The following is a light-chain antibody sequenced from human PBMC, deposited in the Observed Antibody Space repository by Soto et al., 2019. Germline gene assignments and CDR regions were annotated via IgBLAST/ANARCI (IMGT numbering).Light chain of an antibody. CDR3: QQYGSSLPWT. CDR1: QSVSSTY. CDR2: GAS. Sequence: EIVLTQSPGTLSLSPGERATLSCRASQSVSSTYLAWYQQKAGQAPRLLIYGASSRATDIPDRFSGSGSGTDFTLTISRLEPEDFAVYYCQQYGSSLPWTFGQGTKVDIK. J-gene: IGKJ1*01. V-gene: IGKV3-20*01.